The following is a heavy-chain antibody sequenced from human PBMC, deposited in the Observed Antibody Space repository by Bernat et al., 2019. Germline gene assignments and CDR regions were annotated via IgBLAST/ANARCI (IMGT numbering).Heavy chain of an antibody. CDR2: ISGSGGST. V-gene: IGHV3-23*01. CDR1: GFTFSSYA. CDR3: AKPPSYYYYGMDV. J-gene: IGHJ6*02. Sequence: EVQLLESGGGLVQPGGSLRLSCAASGFTFSSYAMSWVRQAPGKGLEWVSAISGSGGSTYYADSVKGRFTISRDNSKNTLYLQMNSLRAKDTAVYYCAKPPSYYYYGMDVWGQGTTVTVSS.